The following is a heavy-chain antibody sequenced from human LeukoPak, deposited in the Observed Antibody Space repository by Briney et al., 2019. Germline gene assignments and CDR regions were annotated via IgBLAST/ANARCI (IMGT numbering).Heavy chain of an antibody. CDR3: ARGRTDDYGDYFDY. J-gene: IGHJ4*02. Sequence: PGGSLRLSCAASGFTFSSYIMHWVRQAPGKGLEWVAVISYDGSNKYYADSVKGRFTISRDNSKNTLYLQMNSLRAEDTAVYYCARGRTDDYGDYFDYWGRGTLVTVSS. CDR2: ISYDGSNK. V-gene: IGHV3-30-3*01. CDR1: GFTFSSYI. D-gene: IGHD4-17*01.